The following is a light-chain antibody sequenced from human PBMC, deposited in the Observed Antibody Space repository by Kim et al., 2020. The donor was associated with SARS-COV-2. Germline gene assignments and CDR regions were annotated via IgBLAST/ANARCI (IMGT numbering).Light chain of an antibody. J-gene: IGKJ1*01. V-gene: IGKV1-5*03. CDR2: TVS. CDR1: QSISNY. Sequence: YGGERATITGRASQSISNYLAWYQQKPGKAPNLLIHTVSSLESGVPSRFSGSGSGTEFTLTISSLQPDDFATYYCQQYSTYSTFGQGTKVDIK. CDR3: QQYSTYST.